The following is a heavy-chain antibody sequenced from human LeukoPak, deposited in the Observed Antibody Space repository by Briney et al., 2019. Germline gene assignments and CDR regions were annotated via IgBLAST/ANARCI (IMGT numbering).Heavy chain of an antibody. J-gene: IGHJ4*02. D-gene: IGHD2-2*01. CDR2: IYYSGST. Sequence: SETLSLTCTVSGGSISSSSYYWSWIRQPPGKELEWIGYIYYSGSTNYNPSLKSRVTISVDTSKNQFSLKLSSVTAADTAVYYCARRYCSSTSCYGPYFDYWGQGTLVTVSS. CDR3: ARRYCSSTSCYGPYFDY. CDR1: GGSISSSSYY. V-gene: IGHV4-61*05.